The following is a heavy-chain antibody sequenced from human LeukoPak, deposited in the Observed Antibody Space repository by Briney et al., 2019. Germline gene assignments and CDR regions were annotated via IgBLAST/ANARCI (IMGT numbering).Heavy chain of an antibody. CDR3: AKDSPLVGATTSCFDY. V-gene: IGHV3-23*01. Sequence: PGGSLRLSCAASGFTFSSYAMSWVRQAPGKGLEWVSAISGSGGSTYYADSVKGRFTISRDNSKNTLYLQMNSLRAEDTAVYYCAKDSPLVGATTSCFDYWGQGTLVTVSS. D-gene: IGHD1-26*01. CDR1: GFTFSSYA. CDR2: ISGSGGST. J-gene: IGHJ4*02.